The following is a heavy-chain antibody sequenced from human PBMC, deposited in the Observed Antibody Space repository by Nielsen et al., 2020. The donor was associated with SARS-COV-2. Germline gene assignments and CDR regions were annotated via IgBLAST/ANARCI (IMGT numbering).Heavy chain of an antibody. V-gene: IGHV3-7*01. D-gene: IGHD6-13*01. J-gene: IGHJ4*02. Sequence: GESLKISCAASGFTFSSYWMNWVRQAPGKGLEWVANIKQDGSEKYYGDSVKGRFTISRDNAKNSLYLQMNSLRAEDTAVYYCARLPGSSWTFDYWGQGTLVTVSS. CDR2: IKQDGSEK. CDR1: GFTFSSYW. CDR3: ARLPGSSWTFDY.